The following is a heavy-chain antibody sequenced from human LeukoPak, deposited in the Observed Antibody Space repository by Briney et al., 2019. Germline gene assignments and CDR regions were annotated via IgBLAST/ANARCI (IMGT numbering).Heavy chain of an antibody. CDR2: IKQDGSEK. CDR1: GFTFSSYW. Sequence: GGSLRLSCAASGFTFSSYWMSWVRQAPGKGLEWVANIKQDGSEKYYVDSVKGRFTISRDNDKNSLYLQMNSLRAEDTAVYYCARTYYDILTGYYEEDAFDIWGQGTMVTVSS. J-gene: IGHJ3*02. CDR3: ARTYYDILTGYYEEDAFDI. V-gene: IGHV3-7*01. D-gene: IGHD3-9*01.